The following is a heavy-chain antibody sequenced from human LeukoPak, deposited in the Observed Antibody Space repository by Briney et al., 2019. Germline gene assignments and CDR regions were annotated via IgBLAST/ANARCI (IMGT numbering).Heavy chain of an antibody. V-gene: IGHV4-39*01. CDR1: GGSISSSSYY. Sequence: SETLSLTCTVSGGSISSSSYYWGWIRQPPGKGLEWVGSIYYSGSTYYNPSLKSRVTISVDTSKNQFSLKLSSVTAADTAVYYCARPWYCSGGSCYYAFDIWGQGTMVTVSS. J-gene: IGHJ3*02. CDR3: ARPWYCSGGSCYYAFDI. CDR2: IYYSGST. D-gene: IGHD2-15*01.